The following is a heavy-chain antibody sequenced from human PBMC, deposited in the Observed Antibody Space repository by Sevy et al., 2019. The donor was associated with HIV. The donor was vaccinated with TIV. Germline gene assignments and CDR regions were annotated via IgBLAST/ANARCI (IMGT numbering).Heavy chain of an antibody. CDR2: IYYNGHI. D-gene: IGHD1-26*01. CDR1: GGSITSLY. CDR3: AGENAWGRGYS. V-gene: IGHV4-59*08. Sequence: SETLSLTCTVSGGSITSLYWNWIRQPPGKGLEWFANIYYNGHINYNPSLKSRVTLSLDTSKNQFSLRLSSVTAAYTAMYYCAGENAWGRGYSWGQGTLVTVSS. J-gene: IGHJ4*02.